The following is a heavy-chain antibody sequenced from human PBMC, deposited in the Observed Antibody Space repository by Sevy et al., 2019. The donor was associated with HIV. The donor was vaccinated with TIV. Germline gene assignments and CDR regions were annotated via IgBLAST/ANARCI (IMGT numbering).Heavy chain of an antibody. D-gene: IGHD3-3*01. J-gene: IGHJ4*02. CDR3: ARAQQVTMLVVIGGLYFDR. V-gene: IGHV3-7*01. CDR2: VKQDMSEK. CDR1: GFTFSSNW. Sequence: GGSLRLSCAASGFTFSSNWMTWVRQAPGKGLEWVANVKQDMSEKYYADSVKGRFTISRDNAKNSLFLQMNSLRAEDTAVYYCARAQQVTMLVVIGGLYFDRWGQGTLVTVSS.